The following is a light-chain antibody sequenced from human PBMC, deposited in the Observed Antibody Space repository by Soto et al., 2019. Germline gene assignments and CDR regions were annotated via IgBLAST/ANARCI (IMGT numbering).Light chain of an antibody. J-gene: IGKJ2*01. Sequence: EIVLTQSPGTLSLSPGERATLSCRASQGLTTNFLAWFQQKPGLAPRLLIHGASTRASGVPDRFSGGGSGTDFVLTISRLEPEDFAVYYCQQYGRSPFTFGQGTKLQIK. CDR3: QQYGRSPFT. CDR2: GAS. CDR1: QGLTTNF. V-gene: IGKV3-20*01.